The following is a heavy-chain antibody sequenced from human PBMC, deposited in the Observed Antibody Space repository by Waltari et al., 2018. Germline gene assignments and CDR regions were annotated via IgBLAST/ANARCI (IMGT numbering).Heavy chain of an antibody. V-gene: IGHV3-48*01. CDR2: ISVVGFPI. CDR3: ARDLEVVAATGAVDY. Sequence: EVQLVESGGGLVQPGGYLRLSCAASGFNCSTYGMNWVRQAPGKGLELVAHISVVGFPIYYADSVKGRFTISRDNARNSLFLQMNGLRAEDTALYYCARDLEVVAATGAVDYWGQGTLVTVSS. CDR1: GFNCSTYG. D-gene: IGHD2-15*01. J-gene: IGHJ4*02.